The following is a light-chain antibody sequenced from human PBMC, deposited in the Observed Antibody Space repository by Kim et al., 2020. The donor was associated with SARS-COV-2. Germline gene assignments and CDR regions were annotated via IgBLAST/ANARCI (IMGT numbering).Light chain of an antibody. CDR2: DNN. V-gene: IGLV1-51*01. J-gene: IGLJ2*01. Sequence: GQKVTISCSGSSSNIGNNYVSWYQQLPGTAPKLLIYDNNKRPSGIPDRFSGSKSGTSATLGITGLQTGDEADYYSGTWDSSLSAVVFGGGTQLTVL. CDR1: SSNIGNNY. CDR3: GTWDSSLSAVV.